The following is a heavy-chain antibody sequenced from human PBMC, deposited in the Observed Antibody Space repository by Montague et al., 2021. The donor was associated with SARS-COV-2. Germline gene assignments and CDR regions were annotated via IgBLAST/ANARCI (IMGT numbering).Heavy chain of an antibody. V-gene: IGHV4-61*02. Sequence: TLSLTCTVSGGSISSGSYYWSWIRQPAGKGLEWIGRIYTSGSTNYHPSLKSRVTISVDTSKNQFSLKLSSVTAADTAVYYCARGCSGGSCYPNPFSTWGQGTLVTVSS. D-gene: IGHD2-15*01. CDR2: IYTSGST. CDR3: ARGCSGGSCYPNPFST. J-gene: IGHJ5*02. CDR1: GGSISSGSYY.